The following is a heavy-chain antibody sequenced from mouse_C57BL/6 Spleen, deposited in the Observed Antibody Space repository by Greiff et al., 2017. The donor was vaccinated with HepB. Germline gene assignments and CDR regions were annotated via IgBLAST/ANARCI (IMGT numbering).Heavy chain of an antibody. CDR1: GYTFTDYN. D-gene: IGHD1-1*01. CDR2: INPNNGGT. V-gene: IGHV1-22*01. Sequence: VQLKQSGPELVKPGASVKMSCKASGYTFTDYNMHWVKQSHGKSLEWFGYINPNNGGTSYNQKFKGKAILTVNKSSSTAYMELRSLTSEDSAVYYCARDYYGSRDYWGQGTTLTVSS. CDR3: ARDYYGSRDY. J-gene: IGHJ2*01.